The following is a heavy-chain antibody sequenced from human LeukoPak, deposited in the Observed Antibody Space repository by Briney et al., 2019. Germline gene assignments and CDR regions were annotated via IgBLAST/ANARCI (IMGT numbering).Heavy chain of an antibody. CDR1: GVSISTYY. CDR2: KYDGGRD. Sequence: PSETLSLTCTVSGVSISTYYWSWIRQPPGKGLEWIGYKYDGGRDLYNPSLKSRVTISVDTSRSHFSLKLSSATAADTAVYFCARGERLGPDFWGQGTLVTVSS. CDR3: ARGERLGPDF. V-gene: IGHV4-59*01. D-gene: IGHD1-1*01. J-gene: IGHJ4*02.